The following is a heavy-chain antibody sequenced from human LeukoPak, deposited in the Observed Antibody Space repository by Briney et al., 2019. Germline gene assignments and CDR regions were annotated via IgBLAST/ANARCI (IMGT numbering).Heavy chain of an antibody. CDR3: ARVYYSSSYDYWYFDL. J-gene: IGHJ2*01. D-gene: IGHD6-13*01. CDR1: GGSISRYY. V-gene: IGHV4-59*01. CDR2: KDYSGST. Sequence: SSETLSLTCTVSGGSISRYYWSWIRQPPGHGLEWIGYKDYSGSTNYNRSLKSLVAISVDTSKNQFSLKLSSVPAADTAVYYCARVYYSSSYDYWYFDLWGRGTLVTVSS.